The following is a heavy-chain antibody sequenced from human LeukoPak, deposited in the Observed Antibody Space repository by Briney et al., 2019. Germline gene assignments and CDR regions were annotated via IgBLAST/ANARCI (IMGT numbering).Heavy chain of an antibody. CDR1: GGSISNYY. D-gene: IGHD1-1*01. V-gene: IGHV4-59*08. CDR2: IYYSGNT. CDR3: ARCARGTSVGMDV. Sequence: SETLSLTCSVSGGSISNYYWTWIRQPPGKGLEWIGYIYYSGNTNYNPSLKSRVTISLDTSKNQLSLKLTSVTAADTAVYYCARCARGTSVGMDVWGQGTTVTVSS. J-gene: IGHJ6*02.